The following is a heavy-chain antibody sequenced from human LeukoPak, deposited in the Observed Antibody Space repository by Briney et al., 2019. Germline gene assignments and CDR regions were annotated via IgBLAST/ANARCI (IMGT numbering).Heavy chain of an antibody. J-gene: IGHJ4*02. CDR3: ARDPSWTTVTTSGRTLSRYFDY. CDR2: ISYDGSNK. Sequence: PGGSLRLSCAASGFTFSSYAMHWVRQAPGKGLEWVAVISYDGSNKYYADSVKGRFTISRDNSKNTLYLQMNSLRAEDTAVYYCARDPSWTTVTTSGRTLSRYFDYWGQGTLVTVSS. V-gene: IGHV3-30-3*01. D-gene: IGHD4-17*01. CDR1: GFTFSSYA.